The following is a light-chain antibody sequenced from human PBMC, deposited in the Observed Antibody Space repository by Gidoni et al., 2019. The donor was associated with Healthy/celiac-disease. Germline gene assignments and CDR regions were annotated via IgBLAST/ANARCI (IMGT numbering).Light chain of an antibody. Sequence: QSALTQPASVSGSPGQPITIPCTGTSSDVGGYNYVSWYQQHPGKAPKLMIYEVSNRPSGVSNRFSGSKSGNTASLTISGLQAEDEADYYCSSYTSSSTFYVFGTGTKVTVL. CDR2: EVS. V-gene: IGLV2-14*01. J-gene: IGLJ1*01. CDR3: SSYTSSSTFYV. CDR1: SSDVGGYNY.